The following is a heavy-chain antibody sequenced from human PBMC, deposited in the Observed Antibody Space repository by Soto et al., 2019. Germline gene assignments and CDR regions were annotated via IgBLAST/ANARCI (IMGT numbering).Heavy chain of an antibody. V-gene: IGHV5-51*01. CDR3: ARQRADSSGWGSDYYYGMAV. CDR2: IYPGDSDT. D-gene: IGHD6-19*01. CDR1: GYSFTSYW. Sequence: PGESLKISCKGSGYSFTSYWIGWVRQMPGKGLEWMGIIYPGDSDTRYSPSFQGQVTISADKSISTAYLQWSRLKASDTAMYYCARQRADSSGWGSDYYYGMAVWGQGTTVTVSS. J-gene: IGHJ6*01.